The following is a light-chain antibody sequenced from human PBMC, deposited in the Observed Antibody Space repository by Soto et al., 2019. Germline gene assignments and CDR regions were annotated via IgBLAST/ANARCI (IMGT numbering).Light chain of an antibody. CDR2: GAF. Sequence: EIVMTQSPATLSVSPGEIATLSFRASPSVTNFLAWYQQKPGQAPRLLIYGAFNRATGIPARFSGSGSGTDFTLTISSLEPEDFAVYYCQQRSNWPPFFGQGTRLEIK. V-gene: IGKV3-11*01. CDR1: PSVTNF. CDR3: QQRSNWPPF. J-gene: IGKJ5*01.